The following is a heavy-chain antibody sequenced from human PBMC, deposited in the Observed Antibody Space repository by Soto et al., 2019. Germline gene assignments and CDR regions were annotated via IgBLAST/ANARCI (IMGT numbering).Heavy chain of an antibody. V-gene: IGHV3-9*01. CDR1: GFTFDDYA. D-gene: IGHD3-16*01. CDR3: AKAPENLGEFIF. Sequence: EVQLVESGGGLVQPGRSLRLSCAASGFTFDDYAMHWVRQAPGKGLEWVSGISWNSGSIGYADSVKGRFTITRDNAKNSLYLQLNSLRAEDTALYYSAKAPENLGEFIFWGQGTLVTISS. J-gene: IGHJ4*02. CDR2: ISWNSGSI.